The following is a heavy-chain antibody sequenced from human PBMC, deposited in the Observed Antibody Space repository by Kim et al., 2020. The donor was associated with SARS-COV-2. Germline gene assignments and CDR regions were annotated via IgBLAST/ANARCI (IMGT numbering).Heavy chain of an antibody. CDR3: AREVVYAIDREPYYYYYGMDV. D-gene: IGHD2-8*02. J-gene: IGHJ6*02. V-gene: IGHV4-31*03. Sequence: SETLSLTCTVSGGSISSGGYYWSWIRQHPGKGLEWIGYIYYSGSTYYNPSLKSRVTISVDTSKNQFSLKLSSVTAADTAVYYCAREVVYAIDREPYYYYYGMDVWGQGTTVTVSS. CDR1: GGSISSGGYY. CDR2: IYYSGST.